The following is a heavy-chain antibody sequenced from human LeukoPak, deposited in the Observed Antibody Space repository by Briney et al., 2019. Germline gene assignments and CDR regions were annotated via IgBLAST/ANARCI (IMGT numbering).Heavy chain of an antibody. CDR3: VRHYGSGSYYSAADY. CDR2: IYYSGST. Sequence: SETLSLTCTVSGGSISSYYWSWIRQPPGKELEWIGYIYYSGSTNYNPSLKSRVTISVDTSKNQFSLKLSSVTAADTAVYYCVRHYGSGSYYSAADYWGQGAQVTVSS. D-gene: IGHD3-10*01. CDR1: GGSISSYY. V-gene: IGHV4-59*08. J-gene: IGHJ4*02.